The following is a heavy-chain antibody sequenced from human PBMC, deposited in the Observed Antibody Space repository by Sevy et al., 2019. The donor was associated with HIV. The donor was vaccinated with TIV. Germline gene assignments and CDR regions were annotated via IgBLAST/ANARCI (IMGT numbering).Heavy chain of an antibody. CDR3: SKGQVPIQANRSIRTSYLQWNSLKASDTATYYCARRGIQLRGRDYFYYGLDV. D-gene: IGHD2-21*01. J-gene: IGHJ6*02. V-gene: IGHV5-51*01. CDR2: IFPGDSDT. CDR1: GYSFSTYW. Sequence: GESLKISCKGSGYSFSTYWIAWVRQMPGKGLELMGLIFPGDSDTRYSPSFQGQVTISADKSIRTSYLQWNSLGASDTRLPRSSKGQVPIQANRSIRTSYLQWNSLKASDTATYYCARRGIQLRGRDYFYYGLDVWGQGTTVTVSS.